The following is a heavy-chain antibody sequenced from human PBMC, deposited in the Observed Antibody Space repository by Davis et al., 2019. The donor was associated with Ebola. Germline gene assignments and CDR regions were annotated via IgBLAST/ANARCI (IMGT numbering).Heavy chain of an antibody. CDR3: AREGREASGMDV. CDR2: IYSGGST. V-gene: IGHV3-53*01. J-gene: IGHJ6*02. CDR1: GFIVSDNY. Sequence: GESLKISCAASGFIVSDNYMSWVRQAPGKGLEWVSVIYSGGSTYYADSVKGRFTISRDNSKNTLYLQMNSLRGEDTAVYYCAREGREASGMDVWGQGTTVTVSS. D-gene: IGHD1-26*01.